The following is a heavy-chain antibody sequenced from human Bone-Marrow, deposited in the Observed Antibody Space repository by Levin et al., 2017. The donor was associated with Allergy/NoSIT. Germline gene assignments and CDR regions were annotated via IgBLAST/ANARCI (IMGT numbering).Heavy chain of an antibody. D-gene: IGHD3-16*02. Sequence: GESLKISCRTSGYTFTDYYIHWVRQAPGQGLEWMGWINPESGVTSYAQNFQGRVTVTRDTSSTTTYMELSRLRSDDTALYYCASGRLIPFRGVITGGLDPWGQGTLVTVSS. CDR1: GYTFTDYY. V-gene: IGHV1-2*02. J-gene: IGHJ5*02. CDR3: ASGRLIPFRGVITGGLDP. CDR2: INPESGVT.